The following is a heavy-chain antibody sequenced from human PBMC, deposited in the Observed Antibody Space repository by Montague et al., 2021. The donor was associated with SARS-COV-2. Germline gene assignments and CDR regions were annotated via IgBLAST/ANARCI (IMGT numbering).Heavy chain of an antibody. D-gene: IGHD4-17*01. CDR2: TFYRSQWHT. CDR1: GDSVSSDTAA. V-gene: IGHV6-1*01. J-gene: IGHJ1*01. CDR3: SRDGDYGGTWYSYLQN. Sequence: CAISGDSVSSDTAAWHWIRQPPSIGLEWLGRTFYRSQWHTDSAASVRSRISFSGDISKNQFSLHLNSVTPEDTAIYYCSRDGDYGGTWYSYLQNWGQGTLVIVSS.